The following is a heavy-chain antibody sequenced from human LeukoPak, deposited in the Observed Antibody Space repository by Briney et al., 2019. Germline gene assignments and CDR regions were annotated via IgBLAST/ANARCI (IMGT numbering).Heavy chain of an antibody. D-gene: IGHD6-13*01. V-gene: IGHV4-59*08. CDR2: IYYTGST. Sequence: SETLSLTCTVSGGSISSYYWSWIRQPPGKGLEWIGYIYYTGSTKYNASLKNRVTISVDTSKNQFSLKVSSVTAADTAVYYCARLRPSIGAAGTFDYWGQGTLVTVSS. J-gene: IGHJ4*02. CDR3: ARLRPSIGAAGTFDY. CDR1: GGSISSYY.